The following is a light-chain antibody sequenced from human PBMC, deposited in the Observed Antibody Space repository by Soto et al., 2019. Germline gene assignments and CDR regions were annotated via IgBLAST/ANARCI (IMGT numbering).Light chain of an antibody. V-gene: IGKV2-28*01. CDR2: VAS. J-gene: IGKJ1*01. CDR3: MQTLQAPLT. CDR1: QSLLHSDGYNS. Sequence: ILMTQSPLSLPATPGEPASISCRSSQSLLHSDGYNSLAWYLQKTWQSPQLLISVASNRASGVPDRFSGSGSGTDFTLKISSLEAEDVGVYYCMQTLQAPLTFGQGTKVEI.